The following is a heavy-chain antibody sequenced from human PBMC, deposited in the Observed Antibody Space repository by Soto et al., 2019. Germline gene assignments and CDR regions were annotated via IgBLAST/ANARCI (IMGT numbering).Heavy chain of an antibody. J-gene: IGHJ6*02. Sequence: SETLSLTRTVSGGSISSSSYYWGWIRQPPGKGLEWIGSIYYSGSTYYNPSLKSRVTISVDTSKNQFSLKLSSVTAADTAVYYCARQTVIPSSSWYPIAPRLYYYYGMDVWGQGTTVT. CDR2: IYYSGST. CDR3: ARQTVIPSSSWYPIAPRLYYYYGMDV. V-gene: IGHV4-39*01. D-gene: IGHD6-13*01. CDR1: GGSISSSSYY.